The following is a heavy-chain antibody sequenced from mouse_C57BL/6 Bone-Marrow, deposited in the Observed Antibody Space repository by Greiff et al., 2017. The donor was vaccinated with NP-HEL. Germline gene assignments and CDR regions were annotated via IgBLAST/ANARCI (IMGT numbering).Heavy chain of an antibody. CDR2: IDPETGGT. D-gene: IGHD1-1*01. CDR3: TGGYYGSSSYWYFDV. Sequence: QVHVKQSGAELVRPGASVTLSCKASGYTFTDYEMHWVKQTPVHGLEWIGAIDPETGGTAYNQKFTGKAILTADKSSSTAYMELRSLTSEDSAVYYCTGGYYGSSSYWYFDVWGTGTTVTVSS. CDR1: GYTFTDYE. J-gene: IGHJ1*03. V-gene: IGHV1-15*01.